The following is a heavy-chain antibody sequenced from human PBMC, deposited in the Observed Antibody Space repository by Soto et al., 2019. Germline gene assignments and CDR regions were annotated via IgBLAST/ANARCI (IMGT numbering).Heavy chain of an antibody. Sequence: EVQLVESGGGLVQPGGSLRLSCSASGFTFSGRSMHWVRQAPGKGLEYVSGVSSNGNDKYYTDSVKGRFTISRDNSKNTLHLQMSSLRPEDTALFYCIRGCYGLDVWGQGTTVTVSS. D-gene: IGHD6-19*01. CDR2: VSSNGNDK. J-gene: IGHJ6*02. CDR1: GFTFSGRS. V-gene: IGHV3-64D*08. CDR3: IRGCYGLDV.